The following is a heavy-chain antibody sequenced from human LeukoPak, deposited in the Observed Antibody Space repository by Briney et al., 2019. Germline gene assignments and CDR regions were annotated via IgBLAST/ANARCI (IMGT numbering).Heavy chain of an antibody. J-gene: IGHJ6*03. CDR2: TIPIFRTA. V-gene: IGHV1-69*05. CDR1: GGTFSSYA. CDR3: ARDGYWDRRSMDV. Sequence: GASVKVSCKASGGTFSSYAISWVRQAPGQGLEWMGGTIPIFRTANYAQKFQGRVTITTDESTSTAYMELSSLRSEDTAVYYCARDGYWDRRSMDVWGKGTTVTVSS. D-gene: IGHD6-25*01.